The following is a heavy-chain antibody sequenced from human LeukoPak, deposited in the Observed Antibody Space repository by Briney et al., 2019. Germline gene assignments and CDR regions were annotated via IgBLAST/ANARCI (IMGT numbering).Heavy chain of an antibody. CDR3: AKGGFNVCFDY. CDR2: VSGSGTGT. Sequence: GGSLRLSCAASGFTFSSYAMTWVRQAPGKGLEWVSSVSGSGTGTYYADSVKGRFTISRDNSKNTVYPQMNSLRAEDTAVYYCAKGGFNVCFDYWGQGTLVTVSS. D-gene: IGHD3-16*01. J-gene: IGHJ4*02. V-gene: IGHV3-23*01. CDR1: GFTFSSYA.